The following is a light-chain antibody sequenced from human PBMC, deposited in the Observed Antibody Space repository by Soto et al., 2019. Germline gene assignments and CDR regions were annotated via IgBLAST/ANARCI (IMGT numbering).Light chain of an antibody. CDR1: SSDVGGYNY. V-gene: IGLV2-14*01. Sequence: QSALTQPASVSGSPGQSITISCTGTSSDVGGYNYVSWYQQHPGKAPKLMIYEVSNRPSGVSNRFSGSKSGNTASLPISGLQVEDEADYFCFSFTTTSTHVFGTGTKVTVL. J-gene: IGLJ1*01. CDR3: FSFTTTSTHV. CDR2: EVS.